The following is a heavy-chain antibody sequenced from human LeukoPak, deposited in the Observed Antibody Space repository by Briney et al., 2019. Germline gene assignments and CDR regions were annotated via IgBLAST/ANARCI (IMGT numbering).Heavy chain of an antibody. Sequence: SVKVSCKASGGTFSSYAISWVRQAPGQGLEWMGGIIPIFGTANYAQKFQGRVTITADESTSTAYMELSSLRSEDTAVYYCAQSVYDYVWGSYRENWFDPWGQGTLVTVSS. D-gene: IGHD3-16*02. V-gene: IGHV1-69*13. CDR2: IIPIFGTA. CDR1: GGTFSSYA. J-gene: IGHJ5*02. CDR3: AQSVYDYVWGSYRENWFDP.